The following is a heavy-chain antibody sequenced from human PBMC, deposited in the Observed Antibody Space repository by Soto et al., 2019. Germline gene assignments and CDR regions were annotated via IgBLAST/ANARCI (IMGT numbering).Heavy chain of an antibody. V-gene: IGHV3-49*03. CDR3: TRDSRGDYWSRGFDY. CDR2: IRSKAYGGTT. CDR1: GFTFGDYA. D-gene: IGHD4-17*01. Sequence: PGGSLRLSCTASGFTFGDYAMSWFRQAPGKGLEWVGFIRSKAYGGTTEYAASVKGRFTISRDDSKSIAYLQMNSLKTEDTAVYYCTRDSRGDYWSRGFDYWGQGTLVTVSS. J-gene: IGHJ4*02.